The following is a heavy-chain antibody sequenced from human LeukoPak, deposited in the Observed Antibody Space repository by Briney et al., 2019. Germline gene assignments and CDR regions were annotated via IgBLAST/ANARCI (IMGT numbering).Heavy chain of an antibody. CDR3: ASPTGAY. D-gene: IGHD4/OR15-4a*01. V-gene: IGHV4-38-2*01. CDR2: IYHSGST. Sequence: KPSETLSLTCAVSGYSISSGYYWGWIRQPPGKGLEWSGSIYHSGSTYYNPSLKSRVTISVDTSKNQFSLKLSSVTAADTAAYYCASPTGAYWGQGTLVTVSS. CDR1: GYSISSGYY. J-gene: IGHJ4*02.